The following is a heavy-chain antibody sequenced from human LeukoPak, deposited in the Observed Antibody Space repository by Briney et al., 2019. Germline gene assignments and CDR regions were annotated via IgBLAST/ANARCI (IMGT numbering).Heavy chain of an antibody. CDR1: GGSISSNY. CDR3: ARGESSFGSYLVQH. D-gene: IGHD1-26*01. J-gene: IGHJ1*01. Sequence: PSETLSLTCNLSGGSISSNYWTWIRQPPGKGLEWIGYIYYSGDTNYNPSLKSRVTISVDTSKNQFSLKLSSVTAADTAVYYCARGESSFGSYLVQHWGQGTLVTVSS. V-gene: IGHV4-59*01. CDR2: IYYSGDT.